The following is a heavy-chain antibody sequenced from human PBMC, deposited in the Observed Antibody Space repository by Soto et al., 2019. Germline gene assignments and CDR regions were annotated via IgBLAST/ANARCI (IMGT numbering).Heavy chain of an antibody. CDR2: IYHSGST. CDR3: ARTPTP. D-gene: IGHD1-26*01. V-gene: IGHV4-30-2*01. Sequence: QLQLQASGSGLVKPSQTLSLTCAVSGGSISSGGYSWSWIRQPPGKCLEWIGYIYHSGSTYYNPSLKSRVTISVDRSKNQFSLKLSSVTAADTAVYYCARTPTPWGQGTLVTVSS. CDR1: GGSISSGGYS. J-gene: IGHJ5*02.